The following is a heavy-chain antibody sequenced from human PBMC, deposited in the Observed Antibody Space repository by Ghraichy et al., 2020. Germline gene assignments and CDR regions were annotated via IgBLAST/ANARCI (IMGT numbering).Heavy chain of an antibody. CDR1: GFTFSSYA. J-gene: IGHJ3*02. CDR2: ISNSGGRT. Sequence: GGSLRLSCAASGFTFSSYAMSWVRQAPGKGLEWVSAISNSGGRTYYADSVKGRFTISRDNSKNTLYLQMNSLRAEDTAVYYCVKEGGLVRGDDIWGQGTMVTVSS. V-gene: IGHV3-23*01. CDR3: VKEGGLVRGDDI. D-gene: IGHD3-10*01.